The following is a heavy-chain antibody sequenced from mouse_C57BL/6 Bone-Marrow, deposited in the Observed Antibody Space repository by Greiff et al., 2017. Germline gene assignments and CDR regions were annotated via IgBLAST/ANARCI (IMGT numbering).Heavy chain of an antibody. CDR3: ARGGYYGSYFDY. V-gene: IGHV1-50*01. J-gene: IGHJ2*01. CDR2: IDPSDSST. CDR1: GYTFTSYW. Sequence: QVQLQQPGAELVKPGASVKLSCKASGYTFTSYWMQWVKQRPGQGLEWIGEIDPSDSSTNYNQKFKGKATLTVDPSSSTAYMQLSSLTSEDSAVYYCARGGYYGSYFDYWGQGTTLTVSA. D-gene: IGHD1-1*01.